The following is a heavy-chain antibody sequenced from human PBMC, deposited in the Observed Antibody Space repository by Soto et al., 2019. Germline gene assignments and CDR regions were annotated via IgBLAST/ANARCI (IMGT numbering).Heavy chain of an antibody. D-gene: IGHD2-21*01. CDR3: AKDCSVPGY. J-gene: IGHJ4*02. CDR1: GFTFSSYG. Sequence: QVQLVESGGGVVQPGRSLRLSCAASGFTFSSYGMHWVRQAPGKGLEWVAVISYDGSNKYYADSVKGRFTISRDNSKNTLYLQMNSLKTEDTALYYCAKDCSVPGYWGQGTLVTVSS. V-gene: IGHV3-30*18. CDR2: ISYDGSNK.